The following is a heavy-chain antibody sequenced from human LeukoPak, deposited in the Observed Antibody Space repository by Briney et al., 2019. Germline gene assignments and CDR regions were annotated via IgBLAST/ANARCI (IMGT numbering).Heavy chain of an antibody. CDR1: GGSISSGDYY. CDR2: IYYSGSS. J-gene: IGHJ4*02. Sequence: SETLSLTCTVSGGSISSGDYYWSWIRQPPGKGLEWIGYIYYSGSSYYSPCLQSRVSMSVDTSKNQFSLRLSSVTAADTAVYYCARSSDVWFDYWGQGTLVTVSS. CDR3: ARSSDVWFDY. D-gene: IGHD2-21*01. V-gene: IGHV4-30-4*01.